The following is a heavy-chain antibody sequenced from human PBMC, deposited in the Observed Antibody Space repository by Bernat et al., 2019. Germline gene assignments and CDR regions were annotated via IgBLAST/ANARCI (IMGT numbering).Heavy chain of an antibody. D-gene: IGHD4-17*01. CDR2: IYYSGST. CDR1: GGSISSGGYY. V-gene: IGHV4-31*03. CDR3: ARERGGMIWGDYVGGLFDY. J-gene: IGHJ4*02. Sequence: QVQLQESGPGLVKPSQTLSLTCTVSGGSISSGGYYWSWIRQHPGKGLEWIGYIYYSGSTYYNPSLKSRVTISVDTSKNQFSLKLSSVTAADTAVEYCARERGGMIWGDYVGGLFDYWGQGTLVTVSS.